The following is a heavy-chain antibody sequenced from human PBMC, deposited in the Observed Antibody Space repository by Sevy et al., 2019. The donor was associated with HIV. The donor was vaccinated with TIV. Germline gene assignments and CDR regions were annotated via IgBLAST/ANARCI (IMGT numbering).Heavy chain of an antibody. V-gene: IGHV3-30*02. D-gene: IGHD1-26*01. CDR3: AKGGLNSGSTDAFDI. J-gene: IGHJ3*02. CDR2: IRNDGSSK. CDR1: GLTFSTYG. Sequence: GGSLRLSCAASGLTFSTYGMHWVRQAPGKGLEWVTFIRNDGSSKSYGDSVKGRFTISRDNSKNTLYLQMNSLRAEDTAVYYCAKGGLNSGSTDAFDIWGQGTMVTVSS.